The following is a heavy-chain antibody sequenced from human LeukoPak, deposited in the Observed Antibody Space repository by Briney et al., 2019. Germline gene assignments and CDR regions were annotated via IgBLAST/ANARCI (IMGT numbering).Heavy chain of an antibody. CDR3: ASTPGRGGSCFDY. V-gene: IGHV1-69*04. CDR1: GGTFSSYA. D-gene: IGHD2-15*01. J-gene: IGHJ4*03. Sequence: LVKVSCKASGGTFSSYAISWVRQAPGQGLEWMGRIIPILGIANYAQKFQGRVTITADESTSTAYMELSSLRSEDTAVYYCASTPGRGGSCFDYWGQGTLVTVSS. CDR2: IIPILGIA.